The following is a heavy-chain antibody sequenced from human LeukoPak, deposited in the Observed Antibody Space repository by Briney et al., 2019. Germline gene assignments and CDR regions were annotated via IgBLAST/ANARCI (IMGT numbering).Heavy chain of an antibody. D-gene: IGHD5-12*01. V-gene: IGHV3-7*01. J-gene: IGHJ4*02. CDR2: IKQDGSEK. CDR1: GFTFSSYW. CDR3: ARDHGYSGYDYDY. Sequence: GGSLRLSCAAFGFTFSSYWMSWVRQAPGKGLEWVANIKQDGSEKYYVDSVKGRFTISRDNAKNSLYLQMNSLRAEDTAVYYCARDHGYSGYDYDYWGQGTLVTVSS.